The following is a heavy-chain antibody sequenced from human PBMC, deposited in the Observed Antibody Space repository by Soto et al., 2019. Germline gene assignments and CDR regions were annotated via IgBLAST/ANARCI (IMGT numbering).Heavy chain of an antibody. Sequence: SVKVSCKASGGTFSSYAISWVRQAPGQGLEWMGGIIPINGKAKYAQKFQGRVTITRDTSASTAYMELSSLRSEDTGVYYCARGDREDILVVVGARPGEYGIDIWGQGTTVTVSS. D-gene: IGHD2-15*01. J-gene: IGHJ6*02. V-gene: IGHV1-69*10. CDR2: IIPINGKA. CDR3: ARGDREDILVVVGARPGEYGIDI. CDR1: GGTFSSYA.